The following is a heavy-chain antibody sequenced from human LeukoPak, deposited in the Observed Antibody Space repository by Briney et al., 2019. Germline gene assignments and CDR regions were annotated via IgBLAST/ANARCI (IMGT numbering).Heavy chain of an antibody. CDR3: AKSDYYGASDY. CDR1: GGSISSSNW. CDR2: IYHSGST. J-gene: IGHJ4*02. D-gene: IGHD3-10*01. Sequence: SETLSLTCAVSGGSISSSNWWSWVRQPPGKGLEWIGEIYHSGSTNYNPSLKSRVTISVDTFRNQFSLKLTSVTAADTAIYYCAKSDYYGASDYWGQGTLVTVSS. V-gene: IGHV4-4*02.